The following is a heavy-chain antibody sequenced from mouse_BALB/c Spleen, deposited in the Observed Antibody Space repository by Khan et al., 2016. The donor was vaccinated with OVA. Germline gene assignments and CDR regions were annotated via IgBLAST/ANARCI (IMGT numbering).Heavy chain of an antibody. V-gene: IGHV9-3-1*01. J-gene: IGHJ1*01. Sequence: QIQLVQSGPEVKKPGETVKISCKASGYSFTNYGMNWVRQAPGKGLKWMGWINTYTGEPTYADDFKGRFAFSLETSASTAYLQINNLTNEDTATXCGASGGDGYFDVWGEGTTVTVSA. CDR1: GYSFTNYG. CDR2: INTYTGEP. CDR3: ASGGDGYFDV. D-gene: IGHD2-13*01.